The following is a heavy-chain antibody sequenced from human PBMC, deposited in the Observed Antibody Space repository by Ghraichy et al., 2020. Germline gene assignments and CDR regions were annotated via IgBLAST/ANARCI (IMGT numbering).Heavy chain of an antibody. CDR2: ISSSSSYI. D-gene: IGHD5-18*01. V-gene: IGHV3-21*01. CDR1: GFTFSSYN. J-gene: IGHJ5*02. CDR3: ARVGGSRWVDTPMVGDWFDT. Sequence: GGSLRLSCAASGFTFSSYNMNWVRQAPGKGLEWVSSISSSSSYIYYADSVKGRFTISRDNAKNSLYLQMNSLRAEDTAVYYCARVGGSRWVDTPMVGDWFDTWGQGTLVTVSS.